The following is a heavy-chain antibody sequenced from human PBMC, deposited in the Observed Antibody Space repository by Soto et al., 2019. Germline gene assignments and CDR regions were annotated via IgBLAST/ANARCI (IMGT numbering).Heavy chain of an antibody. CDR3: SYGSSFDY. CDR1: GASLRSGSYY. V-gene: IGHV4-61*01. CDR2: ISHSGRT. D-gene: IGHD3-10*01. Sequence: SETLSLTCTVSGASLRSGSYYWSWIRQPPGKGLEWIGYISHSGRTNYDPSLKSRLTMSVDTSQNQFSLQLDSVTAADTAVYYCSYGSSFDYWGQGTLVTVSS. J-gene: IGHJ4*02.